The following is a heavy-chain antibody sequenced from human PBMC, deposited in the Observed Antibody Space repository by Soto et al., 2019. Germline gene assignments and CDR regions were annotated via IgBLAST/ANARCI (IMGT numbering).Heavy chain of an antibody. J-gene: IGHJ6*02. Sequence: GASVKVSCKASGYTFTSYDINWVRQATGQGLEWMGWMNPNSGNTGYAQKFQGRVTMTRNTSISTAYMELSSLRSEDTAVYYCARGTDRSQFYYYYGMDVWGQGTTVTVSS. D-gene: IGHD3-22*01. V-gene: IGHV1-8*01. CDR1: GYTFTSYD. CDR3: ARGTDRSQFYYYYGMDV. CDR2: MNPNSGNT.